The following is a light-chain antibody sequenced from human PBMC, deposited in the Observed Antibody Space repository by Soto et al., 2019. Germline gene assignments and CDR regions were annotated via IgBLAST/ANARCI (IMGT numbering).Light chain of an antibody. Sequence: DIQMTQSPSSLSASVVDRVTITCRASQSISSYLNWYQQKPGKAPKLLIYAASSLQSGVPSRFSGSGSGTDFTLTISSLQPEDFATYYCQQSYSTLFNCGQGTRREIK. CDR1: QSISSY. J-gene: IGKJ5*01. V-gene: IGKV1-39*01. CDR3: QQSYSTLFN. CDR2: AAS.